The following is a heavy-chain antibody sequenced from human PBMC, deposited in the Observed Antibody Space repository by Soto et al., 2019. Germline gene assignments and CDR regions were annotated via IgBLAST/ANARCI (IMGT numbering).Heavy chain of an antibody. CDR2: ISNTGTT. CDR3: ARGIRSHSGYEPDWYFDL. V-gene: IGHV4-59*01. Sequence: QVQLQESGPGLLKPSETLSLTCTVSGGSISSGYWSWLRQSPGEGLEWIGHISNTGTTNYSPTLKSRVLMSVDTSKTQMSLKVSSVNTADTAVYYCARGIRSHSGYEPDWYFDLWGRGTLVTVSS. D-gene: IGHD5-12*01. CDR1: GGSISSGY. J-gene: IGHJ2*01.